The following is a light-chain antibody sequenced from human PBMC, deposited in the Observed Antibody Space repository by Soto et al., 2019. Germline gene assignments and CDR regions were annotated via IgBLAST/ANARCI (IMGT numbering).Light chain of an antibody. J-gene: IGKJ1*01. CDR2: DAS. CDR3: HQRSNWPPWT. CDR1: QSVSSY. V-gene: IGKV3-11*01. Sequence: EIVLTQSPATLSLSPGERATLSCRASQSVSSYLAWYQQKPGQAPRLLIYDASNRATGIPARFSGSVSGTDFTLTISSREPEDFAVYYCHQRSNWPPWTFGQGTKVEIK.